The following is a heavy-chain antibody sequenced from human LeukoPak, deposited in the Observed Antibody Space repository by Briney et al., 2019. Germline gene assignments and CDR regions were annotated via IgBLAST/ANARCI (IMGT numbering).Heavy chain of an antibody. CDR3: AKDMISREYSSRFDP. Sequence: PGGSLRLSCAASGFTFSYYAMHWVRQAPGKGLEWVAVISYDGSNKYYADSVKGRFTISRDNAKNSLYLQMNSLRAEDTALYYCAKDMISREYSSRFDPWGQGTLVTVSS. J-gene: IGHJ5*02. CDR1: GFTFSYYA. CDR2: ISYDGSNK. D-gene: IGHD6-6*01. V-gene: IGHV3-30-3*01.